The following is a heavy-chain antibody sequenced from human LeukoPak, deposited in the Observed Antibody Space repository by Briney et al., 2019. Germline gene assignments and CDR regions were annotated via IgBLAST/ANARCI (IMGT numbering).Heavy chain of an antibody. J-gene: IGHJ5*02. D-gene: IGHD3-10*01. CDR1: GYTLTELS. CDR3: AIRMGVIADNWFDP. Sequence: GASVKVSCKVSGYTLTELSMHWVRQAPGKGLEWMGGFDPEDGETIYAQKFQGRVTMTEDTSTDTAYMELSSLRSEDTAVYYCAIRMGVIADNWFDPWGQGTLVTVSS. V-gene: IGHV1-24*01. CDR2: FDPEDGET.